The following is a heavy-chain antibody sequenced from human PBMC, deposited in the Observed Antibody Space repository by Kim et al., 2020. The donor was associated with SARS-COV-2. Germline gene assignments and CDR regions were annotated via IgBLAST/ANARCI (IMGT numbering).Heavy chain of an antibody. CDR3: ARGIDY. Sequence: NTDSGSTDVAAKFHGRVTMTRDTSIDTAYMELSRLTSDDTSVYYCARGIDYWGQGTLVTVSS. V-gene: IGHV1-2*02. J-gene: IGHJ4*02. CDR2: NTDSGST.